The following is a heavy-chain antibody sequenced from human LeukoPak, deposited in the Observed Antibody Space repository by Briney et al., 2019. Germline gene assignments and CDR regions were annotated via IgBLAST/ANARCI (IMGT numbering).Heavy chain of an antibody. CDR1: GGSISSSSDY. V-gene: IGHV4-39*07. CDR3: ARVNGRGENYLDY. Sequence: SETLSLTCTVSGGSISSSSDYWGWIRQSPGEGLEWIGCIYYRGSTYYNPSLKSRVSISVDTSKNHFSLKVSFVTAADTAVYFCARVNGRGENYLDYWGQGILVTVSS. CDR2: IYYRGST. J-gene: IGHJ4*02. D-gene: IGHD2-8*01.